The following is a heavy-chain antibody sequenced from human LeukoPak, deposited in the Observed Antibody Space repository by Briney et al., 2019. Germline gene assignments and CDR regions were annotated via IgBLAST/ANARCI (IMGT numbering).Heavy chain of an antibody. Sequence: GGSLRLSCAASGFLFNDHAMHWVRQAPGKGLEWVSYISSSSSTIYYADSVKGRFTISRDNAKNSLYLQMNSLRDKDTAVYYCAREADYYGSAGGYGMDVWGQGTTVTVSS. V-gene: IGHV3-48*02. CDR2: ISSSSSTI. J-gene: IGHJ6*02. CDR3: AREADYYGSAGGYGMDV. D-gene: IGHD3-10*01. CDR1: GFLFNDHA.